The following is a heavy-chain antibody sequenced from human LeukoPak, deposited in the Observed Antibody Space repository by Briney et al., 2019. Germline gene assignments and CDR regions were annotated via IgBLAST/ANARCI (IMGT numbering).Heavy chain of an antibody. Sequence: GGSLRLSCAASGFAFSSYGMHWVRQAPGKGLEWVAIIWYDGSNKYYADSVKGRFTISRDNSKKTLYLQMSSLGAEDTAVYYCARELRGSCFDYWGQGTLVTVSA. CDR2: IWYDGSNK. CDR1: GFAFSSYG. V-gene: IGHV3-30*02. D-gene: IGHD3-16*01. CDR3: ARELRGSCFDY. J-gene: IGHJ4*02.